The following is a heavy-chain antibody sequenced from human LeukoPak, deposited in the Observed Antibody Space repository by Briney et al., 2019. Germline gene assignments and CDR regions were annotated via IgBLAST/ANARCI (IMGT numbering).Heavy chain of an antibody. CDR3: ARAGNVLRHFDWLFPFDY. Sequence: SVKVSCKASGGTFSSYAISWVRQAPGQGLEWRGGIIPIFGTANYAQKFQGRVTITTDESTSTAYMELSSLRSEDTAVYYCARAGNVLRHFDWLFPFDYWGQGTLVTVSS. V-gene: IGHV1-69*05. J-gene: IGHJ4*02. CDR1: GGTFSSYA. CDR2: IIPIFGTA. D-gene: IGHD3-9*01.